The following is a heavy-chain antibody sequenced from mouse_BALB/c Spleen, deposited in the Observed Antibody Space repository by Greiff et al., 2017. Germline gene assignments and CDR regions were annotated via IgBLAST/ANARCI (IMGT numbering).Heavy chain of an antibody. CDR1: GYTFTSYW. Sequence: VQLQQSGAELVKPGASVKLSCKTSGYTFTSYWIQWVKQRPGQGLGWIGEIFPGTGTTYYNEKFKGKAKLTAVTSTSTAYMELSSLTNEDSAVYYCTRKAYRYDGSYAMDYWGQGTSVTVSS. J-gene: IGHJ4*01. V-gene: IGHV1S132*01. CDR2: IFPGTGTT. D-gene: IGHD2-14*01. CDR3: TRKAYRYDGSYAMDY.